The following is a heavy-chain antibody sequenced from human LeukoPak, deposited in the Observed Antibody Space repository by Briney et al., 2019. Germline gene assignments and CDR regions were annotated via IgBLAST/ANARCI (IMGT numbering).Heavy chain of an antibody. CDR1: GGSMTSGGYY. J-gene: IGHJ4*02. D-gene: IGHD6-19*01. Sequence: SETLSLTCTVSGGSMTSGGYYWSWIRQPPGKGLEWIGYIYHGGNTHYNPSLKSRVTISVDTSKNQFSLKLSSVTAADTAVYYCARGGDSSGWDDFDYWGQGTLVTVSS. CDR3: ARGGDSSGWDDFDY. V-gene: IGHV4-30-2*01. CDR2: IYHGGNT.